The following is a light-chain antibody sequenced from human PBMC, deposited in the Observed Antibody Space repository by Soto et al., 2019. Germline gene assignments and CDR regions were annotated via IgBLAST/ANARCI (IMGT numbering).Light chain of an antibody. V-gene: IGKV1-5*01. CDR1: QSISSW. J-gene: IGKJ3*01. CDR3: QQYNSYSPLA. CDR2: DAS. Sequence: DIQMTQSPSTLSASVGDRVTITCRASQSISSWLACYQQKPGKAPKLLIYDASSLESGVPSRFSGSGSGTEFTLPISSLQPDDFATYYCQQYNSYSPLAFGPGTKVDIK.